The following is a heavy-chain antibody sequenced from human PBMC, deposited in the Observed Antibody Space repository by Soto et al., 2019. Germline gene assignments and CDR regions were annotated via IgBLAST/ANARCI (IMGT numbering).Heavy chain of an antibody. J-gene: IGHJ4*02. CDR3: ARAQARDSVNY. D-gene: IGHD2-21*02. CDR1: GGSISSGGYY. CDR2: IYYSGST. Sequence: PSETLSLTCTVSGGSISSGGYYWSWIRQHPGKGLEWIGYIYYSGSTYYNPSLKSRVTISVDTSKNQFSLKLSPVTAADTAVYYCARAQARDSVNYWGQGTLVTVSS. V-gene: IGHV4-31*03.